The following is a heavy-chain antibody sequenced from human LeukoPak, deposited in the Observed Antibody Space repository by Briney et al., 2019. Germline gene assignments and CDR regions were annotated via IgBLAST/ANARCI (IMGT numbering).Heavy chain of an antibody. Sequence: ASVKVSCKASGYTFTSNYIHWVRQAPGQGPEWMGMIYPRDGSTSYAQKFQGRVTVTRDTSTSTVHMELSGLRSEDAAVYYCARDQEGFDYWGQGTLVTVSS. V-gene: IGHV1-46*01. CDR2: IYPRDGST. J-gene: IGHJ4*02. CDR1: GYTFTSNY. CDR3: ARDQEGFDY.